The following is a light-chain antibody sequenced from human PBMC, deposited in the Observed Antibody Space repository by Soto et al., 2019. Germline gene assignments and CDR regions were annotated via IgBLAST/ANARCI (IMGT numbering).Light chain of an antibody. Sequence: EIVLTQSPGTLSLSPGERATHSRRASQSIRSHYLAWYQQKPGQAPRLLISGAHNRAPGIPDRFSGSESGTDFTIRISRLEPEDFAVYYCQQYGSSVTFGQGTKVDI. CDR2: GAH. CDR3: QQYGSSVT. J-gene: IGKJ1*01. CDR1: QSIRSHY. V-gene: IGKV3-20*01.